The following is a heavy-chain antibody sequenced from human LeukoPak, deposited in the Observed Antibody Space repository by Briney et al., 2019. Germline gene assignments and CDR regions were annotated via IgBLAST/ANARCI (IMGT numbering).Heavy chain of an antibody. J-gene: IGHJ4*02. D-gene: IGHD3-3*01. Sequence: ASVKVSCKASGYNFANYGMSWVRQAPGQGLEWMGWVSVYKGNTQYAQKFQDRVTMTTDTSTGTVYMELRGLESDDTAVYYCARDRSVNDHWGQGTLVTVSS. CDR1: GYNFANYG. CDR3: ARDRSVNDH. CDR2: VSVYKGNT. V-gene: IGHV1-18*01.